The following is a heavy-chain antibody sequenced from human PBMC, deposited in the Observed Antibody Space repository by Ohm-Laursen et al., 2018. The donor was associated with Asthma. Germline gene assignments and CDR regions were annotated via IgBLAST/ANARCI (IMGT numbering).Heavy chain of an antibody. CDR3: AREYYYGSGSYYSQDGMDV. V-gene: IGHV3-23*01. D-gene: IGHD3-10*01. J-gene: IGHJ6*02. CDR1: GFTFSSYA. Sequence: SLRLSCSASGFTFSSYAMSWVRQAPGKGLECVSAIIGSGADTYYADSVKGRFTISRDNSKNTLYLQMNSLRAEDTAVYYCAREYYYGSGSYYSQDGMDVWGQGTTVTVSS. CDR2: IIGSGADT.